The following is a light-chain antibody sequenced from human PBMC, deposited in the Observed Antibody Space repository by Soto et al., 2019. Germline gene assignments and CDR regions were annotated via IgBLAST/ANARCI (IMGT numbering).Light chain of an antibody. CDR3: QQQYGSSRT. CDR1: QSVSSSY. CDR2: DAS. V-gene: IGKV3-20*01. Sequence: EIVLTQSPGTLSLSPGERATLSCRASQSVSSSYLAWYQQKPGQAPRLLIYDASSRATGIPDRFSGSGSGTHFTLTISRLEPEDFAVYYCQQQYGSSRTFGQGTKVEIK. J-gene: IGKJ1*01.